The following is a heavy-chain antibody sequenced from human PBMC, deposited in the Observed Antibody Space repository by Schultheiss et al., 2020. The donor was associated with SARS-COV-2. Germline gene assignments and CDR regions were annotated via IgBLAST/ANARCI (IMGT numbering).Heavy chain of an antibody. CDR1: GGPISSGDSY. D-gene: IGHD4-17*01. CDR2: MFYTDNT. Sequence: SETLSLTCTVSGGPISSGDSYWSWVRQPPGKGLEWIGSMFYTDNTYYNPPLKSRVTMSVDTSKNQFSLKLSSVTAADTAVYYCARAAVTPYFFDYWGQGTLVTVSS. V-gene: IGHV4-39*07. J-gene: IGHJ4*02. CDR3: ARAAVTPYFFDY.